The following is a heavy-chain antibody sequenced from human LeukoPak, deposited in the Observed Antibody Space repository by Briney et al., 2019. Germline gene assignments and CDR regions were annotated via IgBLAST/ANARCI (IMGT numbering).Heavy chain of an antibody. CDR3: AKESGKFDY. CDR2: ISADGGSA. CDR1: GLNFGESA. Sequence: GGSLRLSCVASGLNFGESAMHWVRHAPGKGLEWVSLISADGGSAFSADSVKGRFSISRDNSKNSLYLQMDSLRSEDTAMYYCAKESGKFDYWGQGTLVVVSS. J-gene: IGHJ4*02. V-gene: IGHV3-43*02.